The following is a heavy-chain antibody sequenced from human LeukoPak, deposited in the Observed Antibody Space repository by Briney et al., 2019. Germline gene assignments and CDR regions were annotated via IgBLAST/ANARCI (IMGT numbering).Heavy chain of an antibody. Sequence: SETLSLTCTVSGGSIRSGDYYWSWIRQPPGKGLEWIGYSYFSGSTYYNPSLKSRVTISVDTSKNQFSLKLSSVTAADTAVYYCARAPSEGGGYSHGLARRAFDIWGQGTMVTVSS. J-gene: IGHJ3*02. V-gene: IGHV4-30-4*01. D-gene: IGHD5-18*01. CDR1: GGSIRSGDYY. CDR2: SYFSGST. CDR3: ARAPSEGGGYSHGLARRAFDI.